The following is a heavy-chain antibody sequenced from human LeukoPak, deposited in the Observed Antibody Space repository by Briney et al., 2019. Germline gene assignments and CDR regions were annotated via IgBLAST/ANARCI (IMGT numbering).Heavy chain of an antibody. Sequence: SETLSLTCTVSGGSISGSSYYWGWIRQPPGEGLEWIGSIYYSGSTYYNPSLKSRVTISADTSKNQFSLKLSSVTAADTAVYYCARQQWLALYYFDYWGQGTLVTVSS. CDR1: GGSISGSSYY. J-gene: IGHJ4*02. V-gene: IGHV4-39*01. CDR3: ARQQWLALYYFDY. CDR2: IYYSGST. D-gene: IGHD6-19*01.